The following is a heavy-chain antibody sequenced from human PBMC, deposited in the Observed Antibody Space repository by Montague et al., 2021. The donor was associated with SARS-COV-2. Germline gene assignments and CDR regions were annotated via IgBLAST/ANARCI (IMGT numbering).Heavy chain of an antibody. V-gene: IGHV6-1*01. Sequence: CAISGDSVSSNSAAWNWIRQSPSRGLEWLGRTYYRSKWYNDYAVSVKSRITINPDTSKNQFSLQLNSVTPEDTAVYYCAREYPPPLWLGELDYYGMDVWGQGTTVTVSS. CDR3: AREYPPPLWLGELDYYGMDV. J-gene: IGHJ6*02. CDR1: GDSVSSNSAA. CDR2: TYYRSKWYN. D-gene: IGHD3-10*01.